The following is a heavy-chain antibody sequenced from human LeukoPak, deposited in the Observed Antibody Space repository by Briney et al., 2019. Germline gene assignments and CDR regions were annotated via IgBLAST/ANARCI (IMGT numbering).Heavy chain of an antibody. CDR3: ARGAAGTNDY. CDR2: IFRIGSS. V-gene: IGHV4-38-2*02. D-gene: IGHD6-13*01. J-gene: IGHJ4*02. Sequence: PSETLSLTCSVSGFSITTGYYWAWIRQPPGKGLEWIGTIFRIGSSYFNPSLKSRVTISVDTSKNQFSLKLSSVTAADTAVYYCARGAAGTNDYWGQGTLVTVSS. CDR1: GFSITTGYY.